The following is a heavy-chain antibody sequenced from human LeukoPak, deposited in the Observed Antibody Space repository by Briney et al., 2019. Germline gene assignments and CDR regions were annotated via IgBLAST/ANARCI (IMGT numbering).Heavy chain of an antibody. CDR2: ISSSGSTI. CDR1: GFIFSSYE. J-gene: IGHJ6*04. V-gene: IGHV3-48*03. CDR3: AELGITMIGGV. D-gene: IGHD3-10*02. Sequence: EGSLRLSCAASGFIFSSYEMNWVRQAPGKGLEWVSYISSSGSTIYYADSVKGRFTISRDNAKNSLYLQMNSLRAEDTAVYYCAELGITMIGGVWGKGTTVTISS.